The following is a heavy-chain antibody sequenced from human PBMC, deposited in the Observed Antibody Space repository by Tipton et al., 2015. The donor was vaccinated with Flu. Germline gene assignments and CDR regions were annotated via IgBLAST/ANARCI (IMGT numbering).Heavy chain of an antibody. J-gene: IGHJ4*02. CDR2: IIVIFGTK. Sequence: QLVQSGAEVKKPGSSVKVSCKASGGTFNSYALNWVRQAPGQGLEWMGGIIVIFGTKEYAQKFHGRVTFTADESTSTAYMELSSVRSEDTAVYYCARGRCVTCWGTGSSTFDFWGQGALVTVSS. CDR1: GGTFNSYA. CDR3: ARGRCVTCWGTGSSTFDF. V-gene: IGHV1-69*01. D-gene: IGHD3-10*01.